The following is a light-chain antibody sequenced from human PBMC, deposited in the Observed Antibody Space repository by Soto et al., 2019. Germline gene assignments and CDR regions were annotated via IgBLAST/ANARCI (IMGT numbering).Light chain of an antibody. CDR1: QSLRSN. CDR3: QQHDKLPLA. CDR2: SAS. J-gene: IGKJ1*01. Sequence: EIVMTQSPVTLSVSPGETVTLSCRASQSLRSNLAWYQKKPGQTPRLLIYSASIRAAATPARFSGSGAGTNFSLTISSLQSEDFAVYYCQQHDKLPLAFGQGTKVDLK. V-gene: IGKV3-15*01.